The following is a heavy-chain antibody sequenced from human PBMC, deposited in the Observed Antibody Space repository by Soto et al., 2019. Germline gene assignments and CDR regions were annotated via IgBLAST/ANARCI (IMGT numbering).Heavy chain of an antibody. D-gene: IGHD3-10*01. CDR2: INPNSAGT. V-gene: IGHV1-2*04. J-gene: IGHJ4*02. CDR1: GYTFTGYY. Sequence: EASVKVSCKASGYTFTGYYMHWVRQAPGQGLEWMGWINPNSAGTNYAQKFQGWVTMTRDTSISTAYMEVSRLRSDDTAVYYCAAGYFGSGSPTFDYWGQGTLVTVSS. CDR3: AAGYFGSGSPTFDY.